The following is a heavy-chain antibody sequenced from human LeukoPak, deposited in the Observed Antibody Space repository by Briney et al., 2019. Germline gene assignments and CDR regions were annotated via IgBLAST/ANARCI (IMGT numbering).Heavy chain of an antibody. D-gene: IGHD5-12*01. CDR1: GFIFSDYY. Sequence: PGGSLRLSCAASGFIFSDYYMSWIRQAPGKGLEWVSYISSSGSTMYYTDSVKGRFTISRDNAKDSLYLQMNSLRAEDTAVYYCARDPGSGYEEHFDYWGQGTLVTVSS. CDR2: ISSSGSTM. V-gene: IGHV3-11*01. CDR3: ARDPGSGYEEHFDY. J-gene: IGHJ4*02.